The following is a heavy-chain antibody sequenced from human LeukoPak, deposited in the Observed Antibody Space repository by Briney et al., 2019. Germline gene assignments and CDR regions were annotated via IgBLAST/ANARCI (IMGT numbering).Heavy chain of an antibody. CDR1: GYTFTGPY. Sequence: GASLKVSYKASGYTFTGPYIHWMRQAPGQGLEGMGWINHNSGGKKYAQKFQGRVNMTRDTSTSTAYMELTGLRADDTATYYCARVEYCTKGVCINFDLWGQGTLVAVSS. CDR3: ARVEYCTKGVCINFDL. CDR2: INHNSGGK. J-gene: IGHJ4*02. V-gene: IGHV1-2*02. D-gene: IGHD2-8*01.